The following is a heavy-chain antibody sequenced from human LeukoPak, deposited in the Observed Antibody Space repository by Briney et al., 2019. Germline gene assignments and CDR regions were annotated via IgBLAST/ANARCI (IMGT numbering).Heavy chain of an antibody. Sequence: SQTLSLTCAISGDSVSSNSAAWNWLRQSPARGLEWLRRTYYRFKWYNDYAVSVKSRITINPDTSKNQFSLQLDSVTPEDTAVYYCARYHPNGGIDYWGQGTLVTVSS. V-gene: IGHV6-1*01. D-gene: IGHD3-16*01. CDR2: TYYRFKWYN. CDR1: GDSVSSNSAA. CDR3: ARYHPNGGIDY. J-gene: IGHJ4*02.